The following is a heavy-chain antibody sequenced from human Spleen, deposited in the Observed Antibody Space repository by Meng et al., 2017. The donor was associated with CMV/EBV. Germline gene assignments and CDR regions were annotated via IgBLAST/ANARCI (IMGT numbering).Heavy chain of an antibody. V-gene: IGHV4-39*07. CDR3: ARTKWELRYYFDY. Sequence: QLALGEACPGLVKPSETLYLPCSVSGGSISSSSYYWGLIRQPPGKGLEWIGSIYYSGSTYYNPSLKRRVTISVDTSKNQFSLKLSSVTAADTAVYYCARTKWELRYYFDYWGQGTLVTVSS. CDR1: GGSISSSSYY. CDR2: IYYSGST. J-gene: IGHJ4*02. D-gene: IGHD1-26*01.